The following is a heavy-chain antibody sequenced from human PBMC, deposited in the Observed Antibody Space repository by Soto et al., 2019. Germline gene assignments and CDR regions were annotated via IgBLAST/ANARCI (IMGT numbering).Heavy chain of an antibody. CDR3: VKRGRNWGAFDY. Sequence: VQLLESGGDLVQPGGSLRLSCDASGFILNNYAMSWVRQAPGKGLEWVSTIGGTDGDSDGVPWYEDSVKGRFTISRDSSANTLFLDMVNLRPEDSALYYCVKRGRNWGAFDYWGQGTTVVVSS. J-gene: IGHJ3*01. CDR1: GFILNNYA. CDR2: IGGTDGDSDGVP. D-gene: IGHD7-27*01. V-gene: IGHV3-23*01.